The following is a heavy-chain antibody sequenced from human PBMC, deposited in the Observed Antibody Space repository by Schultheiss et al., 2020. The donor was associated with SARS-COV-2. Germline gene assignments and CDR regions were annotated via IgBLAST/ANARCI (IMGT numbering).Heavy chain of an antibody. D-gene: IGHD3-3*01. CDR3: ARVGGITIFGVVTNYFDY. V-gene: IGHV4-31*03. J-gene: IGHJ4*02. CDR2: IYYSGST. CDR1: GGSISSGAYY. Sequence: SETLSLTCTVSGGSISSGAYYWSWIRQHPGRGLEWIGYIYYSGSTYYNPSLKSRVTISVDTSKNQFSLKLSSVTAADTAVYYCARVGGITIFGVVTNYFDYWGQGTLVTVSS.